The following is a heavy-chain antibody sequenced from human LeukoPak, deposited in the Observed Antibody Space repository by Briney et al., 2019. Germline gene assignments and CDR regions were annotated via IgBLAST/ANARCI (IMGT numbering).Heavy chain of an antibody. CDR1: EFTLSNYW. J-gene: IGHJ4*02. Sequence: GGSLRLSCAASEFTLSNYWMSWVRQAPGKGLEWVSAISGSGGSTYYADSVKGRFTISRDNSKNTLYLQMNSLRAEDTAVYYCAKGGRIEYYDFWSGYYTDYWGQGTLVTVSS. CDR3: AKGGRIEYYDFWSGYYTDY. D-gene: IGHD3-3*01. V-gene: IGHV3-23*01. CDR2: ISGSGGST.